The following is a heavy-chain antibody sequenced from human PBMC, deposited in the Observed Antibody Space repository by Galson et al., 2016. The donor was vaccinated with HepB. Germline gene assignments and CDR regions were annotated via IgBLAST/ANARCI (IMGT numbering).Heavy chain of an antibody. J-gene: IGHJ5*02. V-gene: IGHV3-48*02. CDR2: ISSGRDTT. D-gene: IGHD6-13*01. CDR1: GFTFSSYS. CDR3: ARDSSSWSPPLWFDP. Sequence: SLRLSCAASGFTFSSYSMNWVRQAPGKGLEWVSYISSGRDTTYYADTVKGRFTISRDNPKNSLYMQMNSLRDEDTAVYYCARDSSSWSPPLWFDPWGQGTLVTVSS.